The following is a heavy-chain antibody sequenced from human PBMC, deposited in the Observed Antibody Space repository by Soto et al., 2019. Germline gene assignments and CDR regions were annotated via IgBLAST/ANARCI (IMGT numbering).Heavy chain of an antibody. CDR3: ARAHSSTVVTSSHFDP. CDR2: ISYDGTTK. CDR1: GFTLSRHA. D-gene: IGHD4-4*01. J-gene: IGHJ5*02. V-gene: IGHV3-30-3*01. Sequence: VLLVESGGGVVQPGGNLRLSCAGSGFTLSRHAMNWVRQTPGKGLEWVAIISYDGTTKYYADSVKGRFTISRDNAKNTVYLHLNSLRPEDTAVYYCARAHSSTVVTSSHFDPWGQGTLGTVSS.